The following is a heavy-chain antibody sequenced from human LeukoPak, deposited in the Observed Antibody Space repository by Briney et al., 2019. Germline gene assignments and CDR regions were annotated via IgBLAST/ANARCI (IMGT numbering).Heavy chain of an antibody. D-gene: IGHD5-12*01. CDR3: AKGGDITSSQFDH. V-gene: IGHV3-23*01. CDR2: ISGSGSTT. J-gene: IGHJ4*02. Sequence: GGSLRLSCAASGFTFSSYAMTWVRQAPGKGLEGVSLISGSGSTTYYADSVKGRFTISRDNSKNTLYLQMNSLRAEDTAVYYCAKGGDITSSQFDHWGQGTLVTVSS. CDR1: GFTFSSYA.